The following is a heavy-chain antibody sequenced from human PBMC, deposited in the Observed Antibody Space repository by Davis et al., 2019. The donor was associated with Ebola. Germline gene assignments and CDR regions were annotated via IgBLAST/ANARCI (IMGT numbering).Heavy chain of an antibody. D-gene: IGHD3-16*01. V-gene: IGHV4-59*01. CDR3: ARDWRGGFDAFDI. CDR2: VNYSGTT. J-gene: IGHJ4*02. Sequence: PSETLSLTCTVSGGAISSYYWNWIRQAPGKGLEWIGCVNYSGTTDYNPSLKSRVTISVDTSENQFSLEVTSLTAADTAVYYCARDWRGGFDAFDIWGQGTLVTVSS. CDR1: GGAISSYY.